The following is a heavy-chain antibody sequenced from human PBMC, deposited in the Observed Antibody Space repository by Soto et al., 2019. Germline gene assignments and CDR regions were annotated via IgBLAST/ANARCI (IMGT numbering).Heavy chain of an antibody. CDR1: GFTFRSYA. CDR3: ARDREPNYDFWSGYAHDS. J-gene: IGHJ4*02. V-gene: IGHV3-21*01. Sequence: GGSLRLSCVASGFTFRSYAMNWVRQAPGKGLEWVSFISSSSSYIYYADSVKGRFTISRDNAKNSLYLQMNSLRAEDTAVYYCARDREPNYDFWSGYAHDSWGQGTLVTVSS. D-gene: IGHD3-3*01. CDR2: ISSSSSYI.